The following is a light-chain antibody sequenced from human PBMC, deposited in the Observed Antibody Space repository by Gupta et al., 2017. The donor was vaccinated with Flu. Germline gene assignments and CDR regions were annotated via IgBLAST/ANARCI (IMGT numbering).Light chain of an antibody. Sequence: LTQSPATLSSSRGDTATLACTASQGIDRYLAWYQQKPGQAPRLLICDSSNRAPGIPARFTGWGSSTHFTLTISSLEPEDFAVYFCQQRGNWPLTFGGGTKLEIK. CDR2: DSS. CDR1: QGIDRY. CDR3: QQRGNWPLT. J-gene: IGKJ4*01. V-gene: IGKV3D-11*01.